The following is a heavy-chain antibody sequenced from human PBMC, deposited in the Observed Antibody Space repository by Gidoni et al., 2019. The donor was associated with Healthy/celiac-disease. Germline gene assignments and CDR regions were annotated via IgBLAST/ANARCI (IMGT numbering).Heavy chain of an antibody. V-gene: IGHV3-43*01. CDR2: ISWDGGST. D-gene: IGHD1-1*01. Sequence: EVQLVESGVVVVQPGGSLRLSCAASGFTFDDYTMHWVRQAPGKGLEWVSLISWDGGSTYYADSVKGRFTISRDNSKNSLYLQMNSLRTEDTALYYCAKGLATTNYYYYGMDVWGQGTTVTVSS. CDR3: AKGLATTNYYYYGMDV. CDR1: GFTFDDYT. J-gene: IGHJ6*02.